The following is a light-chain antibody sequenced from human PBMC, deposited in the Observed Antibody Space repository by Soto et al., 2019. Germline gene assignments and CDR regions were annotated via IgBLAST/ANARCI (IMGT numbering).Light chain of an antibody. CDR2: VNSDGSH. J-gene: IGLJ2*01. V-gene: IGLV4-69*01. Sequence: QPVLTQSPSASASLGASVKLTCTLTGGHSSYAIAWHQQQPEKGPRFLMKVNSDGSHSKGDGIPDRFSGSRSGAERYLTISSLQSEDEADYYCQTWGTGIHVVFGGGTKVTVL. CDR3: QTWGTGIHVV. CDR1: GGHSSYA.